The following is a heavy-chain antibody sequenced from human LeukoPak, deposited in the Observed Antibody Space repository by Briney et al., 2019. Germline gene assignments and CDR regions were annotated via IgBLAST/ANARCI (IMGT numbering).Heavy chain of an antibody. V-gene: IGHV3-30*04. Sequence: PGRSLRLSCAASGFTFSSYAMHWVRQAPGKGLEWVAVISYDGSNKYYADSVKGRFTISRDNSKNTLYLQMNSLRAEDTAVYYCARDEECPSASCYLGAFDIWGQGTMVTVSS. CDR2: ISYDGSNK. D-gene: IGHD2-2*01. CDR1: GFTFSSYA. CDR3: ARDEECPSASCYLGAFDI. J-gene: IGHJ3*02.